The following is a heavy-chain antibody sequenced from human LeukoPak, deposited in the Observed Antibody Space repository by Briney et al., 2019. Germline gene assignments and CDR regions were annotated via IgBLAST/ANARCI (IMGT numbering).Heavy chain of an antibody. J-gene: IGHJ4*02. CDR3: ARTKDYYGSGSYYNMPDY. Sequence: GESLKISCKGSGYSFTSYWIGWVRQMPGKGLEWMGIIYPGDSDTRYSPSFQGQVTISADESISTAYLQWSSLKASDTAMYYCARTKDYYGSGSYYNMPDYWGQGTLVTVSS. D-gene: IGHD3-10*01. V-gene: IGHV5-51*01. CDR1: GYSFTSYW. CDR2: IYPGDSDT.